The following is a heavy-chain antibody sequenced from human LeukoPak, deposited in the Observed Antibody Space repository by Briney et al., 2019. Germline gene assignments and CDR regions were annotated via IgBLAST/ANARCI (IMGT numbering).Heavy chain of an antibody. Sequence: SSSSYYWGWIRQPPGKGLEWVANIKQDGSEKYYVDSVRGRFTISRDNAKNSLYLQMNSLRAEDTAVYYCARASRHSSSAAFDYWGQGTLVTVSS. CDR3: ARASRHSSSAAFDY. J-gene: IGHJ4*02. V-gene: IGHV3-7*01. CDR2: IKQDGSEK. CDR1: SSSSYY. D-gene: IGHD6-6*01.